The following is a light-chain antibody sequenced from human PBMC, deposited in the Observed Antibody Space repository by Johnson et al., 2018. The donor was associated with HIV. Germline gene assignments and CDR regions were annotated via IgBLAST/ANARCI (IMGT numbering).Light chain of an antibody. CDR3: ATWDDSLNGLYV. Sequence: QSVLTQPPSVSGTPGQRVTISCSGSSSNIGINTVNWYQQLPGTAPKLLIYRNNLRPSGVPDRFSGSKSGTSASLAISGLQAEDEADYFCATWDDSLNGLYVFGTGTKVTVL. V-gene: IGLV1-44*01. J-gene: IGLJ1*01. CDR1: SSNIGINT. CDR2: RNN.